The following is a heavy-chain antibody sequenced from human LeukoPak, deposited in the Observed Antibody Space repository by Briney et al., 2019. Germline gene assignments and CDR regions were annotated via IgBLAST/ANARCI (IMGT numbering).Heavy chain of an antibody. CDR3: AREDIPSSYDAFDI. V-gene: IGHV4-34*01. CDR2: INHSGST. J-gene: IGHJ3*02. CDR1: GGSFSGYY. Sequence: SETLSLTCAVYGGSFSGYYWSWVRQPPGKGLEWIGEINHSGSTNYNPSLKSRVTISVDTSKNQFSLKLSSVTAADTAVYYCAREDIPSSYDAFDIWGQGTMVTVSS.